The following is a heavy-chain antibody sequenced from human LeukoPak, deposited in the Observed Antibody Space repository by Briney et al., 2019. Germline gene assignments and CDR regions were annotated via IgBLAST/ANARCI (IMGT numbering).Heavy chain of an antibody. CDR3: ARVRARYGVVVAATSDY. J-gene: IGHJ4*02. D-gene: IGHD2-15*01. V-gene: IGHV3-21*01. CDR1: GFTFSHYS. Sequence: GGSLRLSCAASGFTFSHYSMNWVRQAPGNGLEWVSSISSSSNYIYYADSVKGRFSISRDNAKNSVYLQMNSLRAEDTAVYYCARVRARYGVVVAATSDYWRQVTLITVSS. CDR2: ISSSSNYI.